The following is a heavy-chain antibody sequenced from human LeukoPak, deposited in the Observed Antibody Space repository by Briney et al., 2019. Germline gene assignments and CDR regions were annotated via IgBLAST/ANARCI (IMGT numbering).Heavy chain of an antibody. CDR3: EKDIGYGDYLGAFDI. J-gene: IGHJ3*02. CDR1: GFTFDNYA. Sequence: PGRSLRLSCAASGFTFDNYAMHWVRQAPGKGLEWFSGISWNSGSIGYADSVKGRFTISRDNAKNSLYLQMNSLRAEDTALYYCEKDIGYGDYLGAFDIWGQGTMVTVSS. D-gene: IGHD4-17*01. V-gene: IGHV3-9*01. CDR2: ISWNSGSI.